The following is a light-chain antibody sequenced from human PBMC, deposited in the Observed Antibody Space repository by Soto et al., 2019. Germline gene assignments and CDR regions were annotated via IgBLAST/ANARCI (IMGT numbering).Light chain of an antibody. J-gene: IGKJ2*01. Sequence: AIRMTQSPSSFSASTGDRVTITCRATQDISSYLAGYQQKVGKAPILLIYAAATLQRGATSRFSGSGSGTDFTLTSSRLQSLDFATYCCQQYFSYPYTFGQGTKLEI. CDR2: AAA. CDR3: QQYFSYPYT. V-gene: IGKV1-8*01. CDR1: QDISSY.